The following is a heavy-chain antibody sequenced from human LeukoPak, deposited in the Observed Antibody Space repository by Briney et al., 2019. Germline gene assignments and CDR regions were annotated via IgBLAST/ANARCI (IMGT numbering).Heavy chain of an antibody. J-gene: IGHJ4*02. Sequence: WVRQPPGKGLEWIGSIYYSGNTYYNPSLKTRFPISVDTSKNQFSLKLSSVTAADTAIYYRARIVPQYSGNYYHFDYWGEGTLVTVSS. V-gene: IGHV4-39*01. D-gene: IGHD1-26*01. CDR2: IYYSGNT. CDR3: ARIVPQYSGNYYHFDY.